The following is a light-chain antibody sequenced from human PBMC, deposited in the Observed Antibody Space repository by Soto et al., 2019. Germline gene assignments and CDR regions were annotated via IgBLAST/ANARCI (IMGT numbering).Light chain of an antibody. CDR3: QQYYGTPLT. Sequence: EIVLTQSPGTLSLSPGERATLSCRASQSVSSNYFAWYQQKPGQAPRLLIYGISSRATGIPDRFSGSGSGTDFSLTISSLQAEDVAVYYCQQYYGTPLTFGGGTKVEIK. V-gene: IGKV3-20*01. J-gene: IGKJ4*01. CDR2: GIS. CDR1: QSVSSNY.